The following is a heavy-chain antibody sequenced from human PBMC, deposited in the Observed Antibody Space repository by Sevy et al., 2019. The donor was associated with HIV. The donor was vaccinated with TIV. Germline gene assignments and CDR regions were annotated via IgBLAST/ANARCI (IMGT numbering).Heavy chain of an antibody. CDR1: GFTFSSYG. D-gene: IGHD6-13*01. J-gene: IGHJ6*02. CDR3: AKGTIAAAGTYFYGMDV. CDR2: ISYDGSNK. Sequence: GGSLRLSCAASGFTFSSYGMHWVRQAPGKGLEWVAVISYDGSNKYYADSVKGRFTISRVNSKNTLYLQMKSLRAEDTAVYYCAKGTIAAAGTYFYGMDVWGQGTTVTVSS. V-gene: IGHV3-30*18.